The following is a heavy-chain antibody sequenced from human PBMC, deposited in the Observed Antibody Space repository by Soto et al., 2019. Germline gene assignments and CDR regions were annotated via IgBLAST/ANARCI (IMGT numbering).Heavy chain of an antibody. CDR1: GGSFSGYY. V-gene: IGHV4-34*01. CDR2: MNRSGGI. CDR3: ARWASY. Sequence: QVQLQQWGAGLLKPSETLSLTCDVYGGSFSGYYWTWIRQPPGKGLEWIGEMNRSGGINYNPSPRSRVTISVDTSKNQFSLKLTSVTAADTAVYYCARWASYWGQGTLVTVSS. J-gene: IGHJ4*02.